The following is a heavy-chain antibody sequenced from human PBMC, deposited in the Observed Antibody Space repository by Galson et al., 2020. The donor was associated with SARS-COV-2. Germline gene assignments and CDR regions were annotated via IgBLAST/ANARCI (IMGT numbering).Heavy chain of an antibody. D-gene: IGHD1-26*01. J-gene: IGHJ3*02. Sequence: PGGSLRLSCAASGFTVNSYAMHWVRQAPGKGLEWVAVISNDGSNKYYADSVKGRFSISRDNSKNTLYLQMNSLRAEDTAVYYCAKAVSAWDLLHPLDIWGQGTMVTVSS. CDR3: AKAVSAWDLLHPLDI. CDR1: GFTVNSYA. CDR2: ISNDGSNK. V-gene: IGHV3-30*18.